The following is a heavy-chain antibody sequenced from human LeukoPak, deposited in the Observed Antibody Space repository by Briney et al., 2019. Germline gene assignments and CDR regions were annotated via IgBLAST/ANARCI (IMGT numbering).Heavy chain of an antibody. D-gene: IGHD3-3*01. CDR3: ARELDYDFWSGYYVGENWFDP. CDR2: INPSGGST. J-gene: IGHJ5*02. CDR1: GYTFTGYY. Sequence: ASVKVSCKASGYTFTGYYMHWVRQAPGQGLEWMGIINPSGGSTSYAQKFQGRVTMTRDMSTSTAYMELSRLRSDDTAVYYCARELDYDFWSGYYVGENWFDPWGQGTLVTVSS. V-gene: IGHV1-46*01.